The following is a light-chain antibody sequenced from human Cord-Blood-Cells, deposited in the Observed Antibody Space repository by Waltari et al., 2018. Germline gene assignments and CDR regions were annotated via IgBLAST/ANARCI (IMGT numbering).Light chain of an antibody. J-gene: IGKJ1*01. Sequence: EIVLTQSPATRSLSPGERATLSCRASQSVSSYLAWYQQKPGQAPRLLIYDASNRATGIPARFSGSGSGTDFTLTISSLEPEDFAVYYCQQRWTFGQGTKVEIK. CDR2: DAS. CDR3: QQRWT. CDR1: QSVSSY. V-gene: IGKV3-11*01.